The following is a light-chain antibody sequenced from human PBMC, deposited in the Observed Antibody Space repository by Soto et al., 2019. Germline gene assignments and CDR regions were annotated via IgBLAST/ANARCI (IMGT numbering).Light chain of an antibody. J-gene: IGKJ1*01. CDR2: GAS. CDR3: QQYGSSLTWT. V-gene: IGKV3-20*01. CDR1: QSVSRSY. Sequence: EIVLTQSPGTLSLSPGERATLSCRASQSVSRSYLAWYQQKPGQAPRLLIYGASSRATGIPDRFSGSGSGTDFTLTISTLEPEDFAVYYCQQYGSSLTWTFGQGTKVEIK.